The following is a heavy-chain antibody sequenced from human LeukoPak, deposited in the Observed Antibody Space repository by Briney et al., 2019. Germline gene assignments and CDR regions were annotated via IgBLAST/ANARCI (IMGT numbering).Heavy chain of an antibody. D-gene: IGHD3-22*01. CDR1: GYTLTELS. Sequence: ASVKVSCKVSGYTLTELSMHWVRQAPGKGLEWMGGFDPEDGETIYAQKFQGRVTVTEDTSTDTAYMELSSLRSEDTAVYYCATVAFDSSGWDVWGQGTTVTVSS. V-gene: IGHV1-24*01. CDR3: ATVAFDSSGWDV. J-gene: IGHJ6*02. CDR2: FDPEDGET.